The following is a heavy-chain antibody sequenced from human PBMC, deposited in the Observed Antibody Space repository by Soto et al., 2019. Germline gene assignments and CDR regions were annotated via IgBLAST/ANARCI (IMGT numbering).Heavy chain of an antibody. D-gene: IGHD3-22*01. Sequence: SVKVSCKASGGTLSSYAISWVRQAPGQGLEWMGGIIPIFGTANYAQKFQGRVTITADESTSTAYMELSSLRSEDTAVYYCALLPKDSSGYPGEFDYWGQGTLVTVSS. V-gene: IGHV1-69*13. CDR1: GGTLSSYA. CDR2: IIPIFGTA. J-gene: IGHJ4*02. CDR3: ALLPKDSSGYPGEFDY.